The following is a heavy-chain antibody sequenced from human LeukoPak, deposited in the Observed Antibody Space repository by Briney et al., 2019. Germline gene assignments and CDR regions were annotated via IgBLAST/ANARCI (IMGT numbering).Heavy chain of an antibody. CDR1: GFTFSGYS. J-gene: IGHJ4*02. CDR3: ARDYHYYFDY. D-gene: IGHD1-14*01. V-gene: IGHV3-48*01. CDR2: ISSSSSTI. Sequence: GGSLRLSCAGSGFTFSGYSLNWVRQAPGKGLEWVSYISSSSSTIYYADSVKGRFTISRDNAKNSLYLQMNSLRAEDTAVYYCARDYHYYFDYWGQGTLVTVSS.